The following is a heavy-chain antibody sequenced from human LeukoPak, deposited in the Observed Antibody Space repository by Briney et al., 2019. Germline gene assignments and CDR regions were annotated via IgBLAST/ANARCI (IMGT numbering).Heavy chain of an antibody. CDR3: ARGTAMAGTDY. D-gene: IGHD6-19*01. CDR2: INSDGYST. J-gene: IGHJ4*02. CDR1: GFTFSGYW. V-gene: IGHV3-74*01. Sequence: GGSLRLSCAASGFTFSGYWMHWVRQAPGEGLVWVSRINSDGYSTSYADSVKGRFTISRENAKNTLYLQMNSLSAEDTAVYYCARGTAMAGTDYWGRGTLVTVSS.